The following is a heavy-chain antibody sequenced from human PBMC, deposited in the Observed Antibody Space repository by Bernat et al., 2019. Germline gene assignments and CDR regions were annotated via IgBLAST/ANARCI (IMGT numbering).Heavy chain of an antibody. CDR3: ASLPRYCGGDCYRGDAFDI. CDR1: GDSISSSSYY. D-gene: IGHD2-21*02. V-gene: IGHV4-39*01. CDR2: IYYSGST. J-gene: IGHJ3*02. Sequence: QLQLQESGPGLVKPSETLSLTCTVSGDSISSSSYYWGWIRQPPGKGLEWIGSIYYSGSTYYNPSLKSRVTISVDTSKNQFSLKLSSVTAADTAVYYCASLPRYCGGDCYRGDAFDIWGQGTMVTVSS.